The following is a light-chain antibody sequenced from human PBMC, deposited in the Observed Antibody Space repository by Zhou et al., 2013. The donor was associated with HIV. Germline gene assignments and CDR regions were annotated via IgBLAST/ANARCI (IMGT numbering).Light chain of an antibody. CDR1: QDINTY. CDR2: AAS. Sequence: DIQLTQSPAFLSASVGDTVTFTCRSSQDINTYLAWLQQKPGKAPRLLIFAASTLHSGVPSRFSGSGSGTEFTLTINSMQADDFATYFCLQYNNYPRTFGQGTKMEIK. CDR3: LQYNNYPRT. V-gene: IGKV1-9*01. J-gene: IGKJ1*01.